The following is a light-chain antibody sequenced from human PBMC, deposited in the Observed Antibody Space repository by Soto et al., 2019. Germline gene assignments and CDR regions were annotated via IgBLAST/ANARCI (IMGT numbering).Light chain of an antibody. V-gene: IGLV2-14*01. CDR3: SSYTTSITWV. J-gene: IGLJ3*02. CDR1: SSDVGGYNY. CDR2: EVS. Sequence: QSALTQPASVSGSPGQSITISCTGTSSDVGGYNYVSWYQQYPGKAPKLMIYEVSNRPSGVSNRFSGSKSGNTASLTISGLQAEDEAEYYCSSYTTSITWVFGGGTQLTVL.